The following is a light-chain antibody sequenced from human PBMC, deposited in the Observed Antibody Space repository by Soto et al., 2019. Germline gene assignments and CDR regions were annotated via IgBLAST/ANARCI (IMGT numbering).Light chain of an antibody. CDR1: TSDVGGYDY. CDR3: SSYRSSSTLNYV. V-gene: IGLV2-14*01. Sequence: QSALTQPASVSGSPGQSITVSCTGTTSDVGGYDYVSWYQQHPGKAPKLILYDVSNRPSGVSNRFSGSKSGNTASLTISGLQTEDEADYYCSSYRSSSTLNYVFGTGTKLTVL. J-gene: IGLJ1*01. CDR2: DVS.